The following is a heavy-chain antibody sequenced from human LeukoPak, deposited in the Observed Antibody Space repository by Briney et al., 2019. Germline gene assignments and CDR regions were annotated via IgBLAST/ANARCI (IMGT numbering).Heavy chain of an antibody. J-gene: IGHJ4*02. CDR3: ARAGGIVGARGSFDY. D-gene: IGHD1-26*01. Sequence: GASVKVSCKASGGTFSSYAISWARQAPGQGLEWMGRIIPILGIANYAQKFQGRVTITADKSTSTAYMELSSLRSEDTAVYYCARAGGIVGARGSFDYWGQGTLVTVSS. CDR1: GGTFSSYA. V-gene: IGHV1-69*04. CDR2: IIPILGIA.